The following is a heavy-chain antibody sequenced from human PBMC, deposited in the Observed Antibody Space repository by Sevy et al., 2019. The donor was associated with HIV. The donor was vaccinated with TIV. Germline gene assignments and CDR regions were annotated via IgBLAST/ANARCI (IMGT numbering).Heavy chain of an antibody. J-gene: IGHJ6*02. CDR2: VYPNSGGT. CDR3: ARDGGGGTANSGIDV. D-gene: IGHD1-7*01. V-gene: IGHV1-2*06. CDR1: GYSFTDDY. Sequence: ASVKVSCKASGYSFTDDYLHWVRQAPGQGLEWMGRVYPNSGGTNYAQKFQGRVTMTRDTSISTAYMELSRLRYDDTAVYYCARDGGGGTANSGIDVRGQGTTVTVSS.